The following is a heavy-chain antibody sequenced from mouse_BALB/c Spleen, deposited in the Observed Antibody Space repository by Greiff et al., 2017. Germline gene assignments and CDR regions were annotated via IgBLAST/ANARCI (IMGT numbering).Heavy chain of an antibody. CDR2: ISTYYGDA. CDR3: ARFITNAMDY. D-gene: IGHD1-2*01. J-gene: IGHJ4*01. CDR1: GYTFTDYA. Sequence: QVQLQQSGAELVRPGVSVKISCKGSGYTFTDYAMHWVKQSHAKSLEWIGVISTYYGDASYNQKFKGKATMTVDKSSSTAYMELARLTSEDSAIYYCARFITNAMDYWGQGTSVTVSS. V-gene: IGHV1S137*01.